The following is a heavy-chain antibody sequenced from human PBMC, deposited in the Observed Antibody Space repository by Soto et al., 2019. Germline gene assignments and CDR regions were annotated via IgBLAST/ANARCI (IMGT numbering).Heavy chain of an antibody. D-gene: IGHD3-22*01. J-gene: IGHJ6*02. CDR3: ARGRSSSGYGYYYYGMDV. CDR1: CGSFSGYY. Sequence: SETLSLTCAVYCGSFSGYYWSWIRQPPGKGLEWIGEINHSGSTNYNPSLKSRVTISVDTSKNQFSLKLSSVTAADTAVYYCARGRSSSGYGYYYYGMDVWGQGTTVTVSS. V-gene: IGHV4-34*01. CDR2: INHSGST.